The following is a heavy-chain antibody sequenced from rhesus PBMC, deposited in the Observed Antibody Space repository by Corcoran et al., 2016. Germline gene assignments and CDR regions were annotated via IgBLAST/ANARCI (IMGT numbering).Heavy chain of an antibody. CDR3: ARRDCSSSSCYFDN. CDR1: GGSISSSYNY. J-gene: IGHJ4*01. V-gene: IGHV4-122*02. Sequence: QVQLQESGPGLVKSSETLSLTCAVSGGSISSSYNYWSWFRQAPGKGLEWIGCISQSGNTSYNPYLKSRVTISRDTSKNQFSLKLTSVTAADTAFYYCARRDCSSSSCYFDNWGQGVLVTVSS. D-gene: IGHD2-2*01. CDR2: ISQSGNT.